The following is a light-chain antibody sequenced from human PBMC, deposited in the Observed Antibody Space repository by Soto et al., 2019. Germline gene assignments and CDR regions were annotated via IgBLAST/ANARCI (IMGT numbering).Light chain of an antibody. Sequence: QSALTQPASVSGSPGQSITISCTGTSSDVGGYNYVSWYQQHPGKAPKLMIYDVSNRPSGVSNRFSGSKSGNTASLTISGLQEEDEADYYCSQSTSISTHSVVFGGGTKLTVL. CDR2: DVS. V-gene: IGLV2-14*01. CDR3: SQSTSISTHSVV. J-gene: IGLJ2*01. CDR1: SSDVGGYNY.